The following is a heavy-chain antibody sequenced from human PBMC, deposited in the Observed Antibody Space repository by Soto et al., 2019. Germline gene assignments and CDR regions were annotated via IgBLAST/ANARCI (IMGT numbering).Heavy chain of an antibody. CDR3: AKDLYSNYGDAFDI. CDR2: ISWNSDNI. V-gene: IGHV3-9*01. J-gene: IGHJ3*02. Sequence: EVQLVESGGGLVQPGRSLRLSCAASGFTFDDYAMHWVRQAPGKGLEWVAGISWNSDNIGYADTVKGRFTISRDNVKNSLYLQMNSLRAEETDLYYCAKDLYSNYGDAFDIWGQGTMVTVSS. CDR1: GFTFDDYA. D-gene: IGHD4-4*01.